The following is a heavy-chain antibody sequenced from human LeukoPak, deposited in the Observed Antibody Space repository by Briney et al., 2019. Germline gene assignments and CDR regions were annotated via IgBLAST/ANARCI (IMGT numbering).Heavy chain of an antibody. J-gene: IGHJ6*03. CDR3: ARRYCSSSSCRSHYHYYMDV. CDR1: GFTFDAYG. V-gene: IGHV3-20*04. Sequence: GGSLRLSCAASGFTFDAYGMSWVRQAPGKGLEWVSGLNWNGGRTGYADSVKGRFTISRDNAKNSLYLQMDSLRAEDTAVYYCARRYCSSSSCRSHYHYYMDVWGKGTTVTVSS. D-gene: IGHD2-2*01. CDR2: LNWNGGRT.